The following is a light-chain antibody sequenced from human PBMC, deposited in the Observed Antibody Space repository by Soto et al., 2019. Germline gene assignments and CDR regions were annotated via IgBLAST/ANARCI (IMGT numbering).Light chain of an antibody. Sequence: QAVVTQPPSVSGAPGQRVTISCTGNSSNLGAGYDVHWYQQLPGAAPKLVIFGNRNRPSGVPERFSGSRSGTSASLAITGLQAEDEADYYCQSFDSSLSNSWVFGGGTKLTVL. J-gene: IGLJ3*02. CDR3: QSFDSSLSNSWV. CDR1: SSNLGAGYD. V-gene: IGLV1-40*01. CDR2: GNR.